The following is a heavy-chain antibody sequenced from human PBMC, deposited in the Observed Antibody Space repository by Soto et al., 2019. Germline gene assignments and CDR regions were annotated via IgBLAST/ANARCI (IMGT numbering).Heavy chain of an antibody. Sequence: GGSLRLSCTASGFTFGDYAMSWFRQAPGKGLEWVGFIRSKAYGGTTEYAASVKGRFTISRDDSKSIAYLQMNSLKTEDTAVYYCTLGYCSSTSCYGMSFDYWGQGTLVTVSS. V-gene: IGHV3-49*03. CDR3: TLGYCSSTSCYGMSFDY. CDR1: GFTFGDYA. CDR2: IRSKAYGGTT. J-gene: IGHJ4*02. D-gene: IGHD2-2*01.